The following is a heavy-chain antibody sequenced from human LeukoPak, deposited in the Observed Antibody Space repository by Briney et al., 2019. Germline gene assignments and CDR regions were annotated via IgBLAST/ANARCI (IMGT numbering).Heavy chain of an antibody. CDR1: GGTFSSYA. D-gene: IGHD6-19*01. V-gene: IGHV1-18*01. CDR2: ISAYNGNT. CDR3: ARDKRAKQWLIDDY. J-gene: IGHJ4*02. Sequence: ASVKVSCKASGGTFSSYAISWVRQAPGQGLEWMGWISAYNGNTNYAQKLQGRVTMTTDTSTSTAYMELRSLRSDDTAVYYCARDKRAKQWLIDDYRGQGTLVTVSS.